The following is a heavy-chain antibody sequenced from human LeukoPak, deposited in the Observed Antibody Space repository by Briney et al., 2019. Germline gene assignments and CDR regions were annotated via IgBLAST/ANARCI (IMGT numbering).Heavy chain of an antibody. CDR3: AREDTSEAFDI. Sequence: ASVKVSCKVSGYTLTELSMHWVRQAPGKGLEWMGGFDPEDGETIYAQKFQGRVTITRDTSASTAYMELSSLRSEDTAVYYCAREDTSEAFDIWGQGTMVTVSS. V-gene: IGHV1-24*01. CDR2: FDPEDGET. D-gene: IGHD1-26*01. CDR1: GYTLTELS. J-gene: IGHJ3*02.